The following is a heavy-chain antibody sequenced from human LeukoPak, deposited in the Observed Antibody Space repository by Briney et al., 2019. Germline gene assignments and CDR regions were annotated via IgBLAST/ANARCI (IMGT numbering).Heavy chain of an antibody. J-gene: IGHJ4*02. V-gene: IGHV1-8*01. Sequence: GASVEVSCKASGYTFTSYDINWVRQATGQGLEWMGWMNPNSGNTGYAQKFQGRVTMTRNTSISTAYMELSSLRSEDTAVYYCARIRIGYPKTDYWGQGTLVTVSS. CDR1: GYTFTSYD. CDR3: ARIRIGYPKTDY. CDR2: MNPNSGNT. D-gene: IGHD2-15*01.